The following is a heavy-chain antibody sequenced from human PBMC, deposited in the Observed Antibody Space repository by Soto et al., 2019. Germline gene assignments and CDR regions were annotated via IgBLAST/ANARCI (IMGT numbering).Heavy chain of an antibody. CDR1: GGSISNHY. V-gene: IGHV4-59*11. CDR2: IYYNGNT. J-gene: IGHJ4*02. Sequence: QVQLQESGPGLVKPSETLSLTCTVSGGSISNHYWSWIRQPPGKGLEWIGYIYYNGNTNYNPPLRSRVTMSVDTSKNQITLKLSSVTAADTAVYYCTRANWYSEYWGQGTLVNVSS. CDR3: TRANWYSEY. D-gene: IGHD7-27*01.